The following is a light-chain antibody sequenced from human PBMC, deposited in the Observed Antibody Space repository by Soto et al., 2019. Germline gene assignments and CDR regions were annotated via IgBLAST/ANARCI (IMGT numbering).Light chain of an antibody. CDR2: GNN. CDR1: SSNIGAGYD. V-gene: IGLV1-40*01. CDR3: ASWDDNLNGPG. J-gene: IGLJ2*01. Sequence: QSVLTQPPSVSGAPGQTITISCTGSSSNIGAGYDVHWYQQLPGRAPKLLIYGNNNRPSGVPDRFSGSKSGTSVSLAITGLRGEDEADYYCASWDDNLNGPGFGRGTKLTVL.